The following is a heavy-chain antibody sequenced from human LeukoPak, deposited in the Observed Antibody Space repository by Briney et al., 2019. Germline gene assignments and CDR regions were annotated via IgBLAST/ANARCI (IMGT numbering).Heavy chain of an antibody. CDR1: EFTFSSYA. Sequence: GGSLRLSCAASEFTFSSYAMSWVRQAPGKGLEWVSAISGSGGGTYYADSVKGRFTISRDNPKNTLYLQMNSLRAEDTAVYYCAKDAIAVAGPYYFDYWGQGTLVTVSS. J-gene: IGHJ4*02. CDR2: ISGSGGGT. CDR3: AKDAIAVAGPYYFDY. D-gene: IGHD6-19*01. V-gene: IGHV3-23*01.